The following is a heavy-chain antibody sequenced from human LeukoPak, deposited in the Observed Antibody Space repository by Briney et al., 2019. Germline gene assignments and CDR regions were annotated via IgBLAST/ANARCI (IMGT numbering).Heavy chain of an antibody. D-gene: IGHD6-13*01. Sequence: AGGSLRLSCAASGFTFSSYWMHWVRQAPGKGLVWVSRFNSDGSSTSYADSVKGRFTISRDNAKNTLYLQMNSLRAEDTAVYYCATGVQLVRYFDYWGQGTLVTVSS. J-gene: IGHJ4*02. CDR2: FNSDGSST. CDR1: GFTFSSYW. CDR3: ATGVQLVRYFDY. V-gene: IGHV3-74*01.